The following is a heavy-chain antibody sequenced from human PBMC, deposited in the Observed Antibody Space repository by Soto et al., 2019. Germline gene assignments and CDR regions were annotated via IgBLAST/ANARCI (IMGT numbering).Heavy chain of an antibody. D-gene: IGHD2-15*01. CDR2: ISYDGSNK. CDR3: ARGIVVVVAIDY. J-gene: IGHJ4*02. Sequence: QVQLVEYGGGVVQPGRSLRLSCAAYGFTFSSYAMHWVRQAPGKGLEWVAVISYDGSNKYYAYSVKGRFTISRDNSKNTLYLQMNSLRAEDTAVYYCARGIVVVVAIDYWGQGTLVTASS. V-gene: IGHV3-30-3*01. CDR1: GFTFSSYA.